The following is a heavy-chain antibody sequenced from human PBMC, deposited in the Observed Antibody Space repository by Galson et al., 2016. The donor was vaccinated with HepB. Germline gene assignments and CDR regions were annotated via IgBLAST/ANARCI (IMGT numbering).Heavy chain of an antibody. Sequence: QSGAEVKKPGESLKISCKGSGYSFTNYWIGWVRQMPGKGLEWMGMIHPDDSDTKYSPSFQGQVTTSADKSISTAYLQWSSLKASDTAMYYCARFSGSGWGSFDYWGQGTLVTVSS. J-gene: IGHJ4*02. V-gene: IGHV5-51*01. D-gene: IGHD6-19*01. CDR3: ARFSGSGWGSFDY. CDR2: IHPDDSDT. CDR1: GYSFTNYW.